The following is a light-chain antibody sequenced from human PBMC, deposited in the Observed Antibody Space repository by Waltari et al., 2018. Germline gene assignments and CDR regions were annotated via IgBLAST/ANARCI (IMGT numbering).Light chain of an antibody. CDR1: QSVSSY. J-gene: IGKJ2*02. CDR2: DAS. Sequence: EIVLTQSPGTLSLSPGERATTSCRASQSVSSYLAWYQQKPGQAPRLLIYDASNRATGIPARFSGSGSGTDFTLTISSLEPEDFATYYCQQRSNWPLCTFGQGTKLEIK. CDR3: QQRSNWPLCT. V-gene: IGKV3-11*01.